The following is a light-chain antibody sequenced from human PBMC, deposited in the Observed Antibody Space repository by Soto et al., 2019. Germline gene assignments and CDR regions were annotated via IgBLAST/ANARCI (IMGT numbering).Light chain of an antibody. CDR3: QHSYSTPWT. J-gene: IGKJ1*01. CDR2: AAS. Sequence: DIQMTQSPSSLSASVGDRVTITCRASQSISSYLNWYQQKPGKAPELLIYAASGLQSGVPSRFSGSGSATDFTLTISSLQPEDFATYYCQHSYSTPWTFGQGTKVEFK. V-gene: IGKV1-39*01. CDR1: QSISSY.